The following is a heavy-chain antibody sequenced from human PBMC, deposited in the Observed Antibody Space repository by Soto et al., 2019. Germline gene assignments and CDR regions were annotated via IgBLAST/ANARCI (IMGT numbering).Heavy chain of an antibody. D-gene: IGHD3-22*01. Sequence: SETLSLTCTVSGGSISSSSYYWGWIRQPPGKGLEWIGNVYYGGSTYYNPSLKSRVTISVETSKSQFSLKLSSVTAADTAVYYCAGGDYYHSSGYYFYYYTIDVWGQGTTVTVSS. J-gene: IGHJ6*02. CDR3: AGGDYYHSSGYYFYYYTIDV. V-gene: IGHV4-39*01. CDR1: GGSISSSSYY. CDR2: VYYGGST.